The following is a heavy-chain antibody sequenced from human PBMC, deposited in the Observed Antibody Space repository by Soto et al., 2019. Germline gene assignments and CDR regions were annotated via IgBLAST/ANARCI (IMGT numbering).Heavy chain of an antibody. V-gene: IGHV3-7*01. CDR3: ASGQGCPDY. Sequence: EVQLVESGGGLVQPGGSLRLSCAASGFTLSNYWMTWVRQAPGKGLEWVANIKQEGSVENDVDSVRGRFTISRDNAQNTLYLQMNILRANDPAVYYCASGQGCPDYWGQGTLVAVAS. J-gene: IGHJ4*02. CDR1: GFTLSNYW. CDR2: IKQEGSVE. D-gene: IGHD2-15*01.